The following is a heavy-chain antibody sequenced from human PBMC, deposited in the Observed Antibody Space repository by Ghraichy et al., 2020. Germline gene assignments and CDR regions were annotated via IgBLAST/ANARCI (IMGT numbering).Heavy chain of an antibody. J-gene: IGHJ6*02. Sequence: GGSLRLSCAASGFTFSDYAMHWVRQAPGKGLESVAMICSNGRCTYYADSVKGRFTISRDNSKNTLYLQMGSLRVEDMAVYYCVRGPTNSRKYYQLDVWGQGTMVTVSS. D-gene: IGHD1-26*01. CDR1: GFTFSDYA. CDR2: ICSNGRCT. CDR3: VRGPTNSRKYYQLDV. V-gene: IGHV3-64*02.